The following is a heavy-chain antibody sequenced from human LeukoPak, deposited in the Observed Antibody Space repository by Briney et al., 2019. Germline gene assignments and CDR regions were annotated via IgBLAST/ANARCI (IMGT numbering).Heavy chain of an antibody. CDR2: IYWDDDK. Sequence: ESGPTLVKPTQTLTLTCTFSGFSLSTSGVGVGWIRQPPGKALEWLALIYWDDDKRYSPSLKSRLTITKDTSKNQVVLTMTNMEPVDTATYYCAHIQNILTGYYRSQYNWFDPWGQGTLVTVSS. V-gene: IGHV2-5*02. CDR1: GFSLSTSGVG. J-gene: IGHJ5*02. D-gene: IGHD3-9*01. CDR3: AHIQNILTGYYRSQYNWFDP.